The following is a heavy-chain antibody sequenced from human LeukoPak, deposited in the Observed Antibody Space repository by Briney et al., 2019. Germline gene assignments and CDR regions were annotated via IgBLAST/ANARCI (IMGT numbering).Heavy chain of an antibody. CDR1: GFTFSSYG. CDR2: ISYDGSNK. Sequence: GRSLRLSCAASGFTFSSYGMHWVRQAPGKGLEWVAVISYDGSNKYYADSVKGRFTISRDNSKNTLYLQMNSLRAEDTAVYYCAKDNGVVAADVDYWGQGTLVTVSS. D-gene: IGHD2-15*01. V-gene: IGHV3-30*18. J-gene: IGHJ4*02. CDR3: AKDNGVVAADVDY.